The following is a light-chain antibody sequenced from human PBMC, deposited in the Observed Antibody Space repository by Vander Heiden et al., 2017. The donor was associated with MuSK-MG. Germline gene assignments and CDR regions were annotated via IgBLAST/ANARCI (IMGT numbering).Light chain of an antibody. CDR2: DAS. CDR3: QQVNSSPIT. CDR1: QGISSA. J-gene: IGKJ4*01. V-gene: IGKV1-13*02. Sequence: AIQLTQSPSSLSASVGDRVTITCRASQGISSALAWYQQKPGTAPKLLIYDASTLESGVPTRFSGSGSGTDFTLTISSLQPEDFATYYCQQVNSSPITFGGGTKVEIK.